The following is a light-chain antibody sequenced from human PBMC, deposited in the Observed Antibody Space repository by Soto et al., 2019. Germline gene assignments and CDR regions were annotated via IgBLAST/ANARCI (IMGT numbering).Light chain of an antibody. J-gene: IGKJ1*01. CDR1: QNVSSSY. V-gene: IGKV3-20*01. Sequence: EIVLTQSPGTLSLSPGERATLSCRASQNVSSSYLAWYQQKPGQAPRLLIYGASSRATGIPDRFSGSGSGTDFTLTISRLEPEDFAVYYCQQYGSSPLWTFGQGTKVEIK. CDR3: QQYGSSPLWT. CDR2: GAS.